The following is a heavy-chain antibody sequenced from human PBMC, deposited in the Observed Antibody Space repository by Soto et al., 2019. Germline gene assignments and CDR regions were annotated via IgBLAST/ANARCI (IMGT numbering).Heavy chain of an antibody. J-gene: IGHJ6*03. CDR2: IYYSGST. CDR1: GGSISSYY. V-gene: IGHV4-59*08. CDR3: VRSAHCSGGSCYQTGGDYSYYMDV. Sequence: PSETLSLTCTVSGGSISSYYWSWIRQPPGKGLEWIGYIYYSGSTNYNPSLKSRVTISVDTSKNQFSLKLSSVTAADTAVYYCVRSAHCSGGSCYQTGGDYSYYMDVWGKGTTVTVSS. D-gene: IGHD2-15*01.